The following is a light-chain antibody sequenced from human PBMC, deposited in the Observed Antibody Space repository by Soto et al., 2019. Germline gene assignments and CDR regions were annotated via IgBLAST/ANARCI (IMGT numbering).Light chain of an antibody. Sequence: QSALTQPASVSGSPGQSITVSCTGTSGDVGGYTYVSWYQHHPGKAPKLMISDVSNRPSGISNRFSGSKSGNTASLTISGLQAEDEADYYCCSFTTSSTLVFGGGTKLTVL. CDR3: CSFTTSSTLV. J-gene: IGLJ3*02. CDR1: SGDVGGYTY. V-gene: IGLV2-14*03. CDR2: DVS.